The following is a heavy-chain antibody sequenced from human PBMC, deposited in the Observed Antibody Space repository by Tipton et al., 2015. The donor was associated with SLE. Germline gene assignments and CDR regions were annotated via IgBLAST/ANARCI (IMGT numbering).Heavy chain of an antibody. CDR2: IYPTGNT. Sequence: TLSLTCTVSGGSISSYYWSWIRQPAGKGLEWIGRIYPTGNTNYNPSLNSRVTMSVDTSKNQFSLNLTSVTAADTAVYYCAIVPATMNDAFHIWGQGTMVTVSS. J-gene: IGHJ3*02. CDR3: AIVPATMNDAFHI. CDR1: GGSISSYY. V-gene: IGHV4-4*07. D-gene: IGHD2-2*01.